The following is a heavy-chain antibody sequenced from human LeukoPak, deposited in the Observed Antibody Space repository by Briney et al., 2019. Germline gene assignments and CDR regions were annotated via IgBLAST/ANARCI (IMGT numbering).Heavy chain of an antibody. V-gene: IGHV4-61*08. Sequence: SETLSLTCTVSGGSVSSAGYYWNWIRQPPGKGLECIGYMFYSGTTNYNPSLKSRLTISIDTSKNQISLKLSSVSAADTAVYYCARGRYGDYPPFDFWGQGTLVTVSS. J-gene: IGHJ4*02. D-gene: IGHD4-17*01. CDR3: ARGRYGDYPPFDF. CDR2: MFYSGTT. CDR1: GGSVSSAGYY.